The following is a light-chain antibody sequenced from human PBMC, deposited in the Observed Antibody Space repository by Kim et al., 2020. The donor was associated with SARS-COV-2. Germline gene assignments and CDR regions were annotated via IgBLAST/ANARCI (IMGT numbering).Light chain of an antibody. CDR3: QQGYST. Sequence: DIQMTQTPSSLSASVGDRVTITCRASQSISTYLNWYQQKPGKAPKLLIYGASILPSGVPSRFSGSGSGTDFTLTISTLQPEDFGTYYCQQGYSTFGQGTKLEI. CDR2: GAS. CDR1: QSISTY. J-gene: IGKJ2*01. V-gene: IGKV1-39*01.